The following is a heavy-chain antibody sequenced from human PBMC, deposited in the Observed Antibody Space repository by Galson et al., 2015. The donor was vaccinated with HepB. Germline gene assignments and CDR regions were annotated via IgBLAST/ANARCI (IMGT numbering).Heavy chain of an antibody. CDR1: GFTFKDYA. CDR3: AKDREVGYCSGGSCSPPDS. V-gene: IGHV3-23*01. J-gene: IGHJ4*02. CDR2: ISRSGGST. D-gene: IGHD2-15*01. Sequence: SLRLSCAVPGFTFKDYAMSWVRQAPGKGLEWVSGISRSGGSTSYADSVKGRFTISRDNSKNTLFLEISSLRAEDTAIYYCAKDREVGYCSGGSCSPPDSWGQGTLVTVSS.